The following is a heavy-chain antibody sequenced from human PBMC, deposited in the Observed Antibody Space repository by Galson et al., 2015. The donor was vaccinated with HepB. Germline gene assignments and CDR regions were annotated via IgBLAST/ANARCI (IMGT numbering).Heavy chain of an antibody. CDR2: SRGSTI. Sequence: SRGSTIYYADSVKGRFTISRDNAKNSLYLQMNSLRAEDTAVYYCARGDSSGYYDDAFDIWGQGTMVTVSS. D-gene: IGHD3-22*01. CDR3: ARGDSSGYYDDAFDI. V-gene: IGHV3-11*01. J-gene: IGHJ3*02.